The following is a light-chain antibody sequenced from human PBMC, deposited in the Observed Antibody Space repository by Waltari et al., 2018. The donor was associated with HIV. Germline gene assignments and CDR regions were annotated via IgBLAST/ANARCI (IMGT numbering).Light chain of an antibody. J-gene: IGLJ1*01. V-gene: IGLV1-44*01. CDR1: SSNIGSNT. CDR2: ANN. CDR3: ATWDDSLNVFV. Sequence: QSVLTQPLSASGTPGQRVTISCSGSSSNIGSNTVNWYQQLPGTAPQLLMYANNQRPSGVTDRFAGSESGSTASLAISGLQSEDEADYYCATWDDSLNVFVFGSGTKVTVL.